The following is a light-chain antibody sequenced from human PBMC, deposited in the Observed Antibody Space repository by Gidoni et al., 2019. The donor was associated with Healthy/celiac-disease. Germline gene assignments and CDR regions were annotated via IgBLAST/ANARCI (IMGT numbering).Light chain of an antibody. Sequence: YELTQTPSVSVSPGQTASITCSGDKLGDKYACWYQQKPGQSPVLVIYQDSKRPSGIPERFSGSNSGNTATLTISGTQAMDEADYYCQAWDSSVVFGGGTKLTVL. V-gene: IGLV3-1*01. CDR3: QAWDSSVV. J-gene: IGLJ2*01. CDR2: QDS. CDR1: KLGDKY.